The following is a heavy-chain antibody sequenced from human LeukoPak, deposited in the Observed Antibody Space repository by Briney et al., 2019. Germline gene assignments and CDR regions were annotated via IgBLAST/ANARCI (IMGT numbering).Heavy chain of an antibody. Sequence: GESLKISCKGSGYSFTSYWIGWGRRTPGKGREWMGIIYPGDSDTRYSPSFQGQVTISADKSISTAYLQWSSLKASDTAMYYCARGADYGDYGDAFDIWGQGTMVTVSS. J-gene: IGHJ3*02. D-gene: IGHD4-17*01. V-gene: IGHV5-51*01. CDR2: IYPGDSDT. CDR3: ARGADYGDYGDAFDI. CDR1: GYSFTSYW.